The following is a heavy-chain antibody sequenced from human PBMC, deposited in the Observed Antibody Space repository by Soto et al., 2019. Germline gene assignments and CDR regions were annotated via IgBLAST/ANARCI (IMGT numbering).Heavy chain of an antibody. CDR2: ISNSGTTV. CDR3: ARDTLPTDFGLGWDV. Sequence: QLQLVEYGGGLVKPGGSLRLSCAASNFIFSDYYLSWIRQAPGKGLEWVSYISNSGTTVYYADSVKGRFTISRDNAKKSLYLQMNSLRAEDTAVYYCARDTLPTDFGLGWDVWGQGTTVTVSS. D-gene: IGHD4-17*01. CDR1: NFIFSDYY. J-gene: IGHJ6*02. V-gene: IGHV3-11*01.